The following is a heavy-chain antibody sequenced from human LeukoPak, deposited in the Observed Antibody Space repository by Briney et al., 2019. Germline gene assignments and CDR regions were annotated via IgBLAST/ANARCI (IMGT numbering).Heavy chain of an antibody. CDR2: IIPIFGTA. V-gene: IGHV1-69*05. CDR3: ASVHYYDSSGLDWFDP. Sequence: SVKVSCKASGGTFSSYAISWVRQAPGQGLEWMGGIIPIFGTANYAQKFQGRVTITTDESTSTAYMELSSLRSEDTAVYYCASVHYYDSSGLDWFDPWGQGTLVTVSS. CDR1: GGTFSSYA. D-gene: IGHD3-22*01. J-gene: IGHJ5*02.